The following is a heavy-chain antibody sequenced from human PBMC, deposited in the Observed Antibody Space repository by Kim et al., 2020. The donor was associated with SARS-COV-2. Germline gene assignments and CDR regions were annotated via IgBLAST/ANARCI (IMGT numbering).Heavy chain of an antibody. J-gene: IGHJ6*02. CDR3: ASRPLAGSSSWYNEYYGMDV. D-gene: IGHD6-13*01. Sequence: SETLSLTCTVSGGSISSYYWSWIRQPPGKGLEWIGYIYYSGSTNYNPSLKSRVTISVDTSKNQFSLKLSSVTAADTAVYYCASRPLAGSSSWYNEYYGMDVWGQGTTVTVSS. CDR1: GGSISSYY. V-gene: IGHV4-59*13. CDR2: IYYSGST.